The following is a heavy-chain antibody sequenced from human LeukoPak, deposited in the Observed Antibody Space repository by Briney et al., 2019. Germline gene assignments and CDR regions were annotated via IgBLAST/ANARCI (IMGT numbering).Heavy chain of an antibody. Sequence: SEALSLTCTVSGGSISGYYWSWIRQPPGKGLEWIGEINHSGSTNYNPSLKSRVTISVDTSKNQFSLKLSSVTAADTAVYYCARARYFSVTTSRPFDYWGQGTLVTVSS. CDR2: INHSGST. D-gene: IGHD4-17*01. J-gene: IGHJ4*02. CDR1: GGSISGYY. V-gene: IGHV4-34*01. CDR3: ARARYFSVTTSRPFDY.